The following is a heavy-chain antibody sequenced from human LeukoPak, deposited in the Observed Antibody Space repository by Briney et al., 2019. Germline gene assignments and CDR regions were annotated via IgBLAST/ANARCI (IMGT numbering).Heavy chain of an antibody. V-gene: IGHV3-30*03. D-gene: IGHD4-23*01. CDR3: ARDGPAVVFFGYFEY. CDR2: ISYDGSNK. CDR1: GFTFSKYV. Sequence: PGGSLRLSCAASGFTFSKYVVHWVRQAPGKGLEWVATISYDGSNKYYADSVKGRFTISRDNSKNTLYLQMSSLKGEDTAVYYCARDGPAVVFFGYFEYWGQGTLVTVSS. J-gene: IGHJ4*02.